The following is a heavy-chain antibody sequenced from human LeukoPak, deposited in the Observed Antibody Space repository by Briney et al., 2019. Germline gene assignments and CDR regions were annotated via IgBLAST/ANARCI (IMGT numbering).Heavy chain of an antibody. CDR2: INNDGSST. D-gene: IGHD2-21*01. J-gene: IGHJ4*02. V-gene: IGHV3-74*01. CDR3: ARDDSRGFAY. CDR1: GFTFSSYW. Sequence: GGSLRLSCAASGFTFSSYWMHWVRQAPGKGLVRVSRINNDGSSTSYADSVKGRFTISRDNAKNTLYLQINSLRAEDTAVYYCARDDSRGFAYWGQGTLVTVSS.